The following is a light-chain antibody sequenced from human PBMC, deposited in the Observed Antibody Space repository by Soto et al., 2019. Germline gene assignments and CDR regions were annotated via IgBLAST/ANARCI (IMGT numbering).Light chain of an antibody. CDR3: QQYGSSPGT. CDR1: QNIANDY. CDR2: DAS. J-gene: IGKJ1*01. Sequence: EVALTQSPGTLSLSPGARATLSCRASQNIANDYLTWYQQKPGQAPRVLIYDASTRATGIPDRFSGSGSGKDFSLTMTRLEPEDFAVYYCQQYGSSPGTFGQGTTLEI. V-gene: IGKV3-20*01.